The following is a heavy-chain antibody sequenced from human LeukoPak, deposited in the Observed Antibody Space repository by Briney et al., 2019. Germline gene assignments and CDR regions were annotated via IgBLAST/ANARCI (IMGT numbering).Heavy chain of an antibody. CDR2: IYYSGST. CDR1: GGSISSGEYY. J-gene: IGHJ5*02. D-gene: IGHD3-10*01. V-gene: IGHV4-30-4*01. CDR3: ARSYYYGSGSYYKRGNWFDP. Sequence: SQTLSLTCTVSGGSISSGEYYWSWIRQPPGKGLEWIGYIYYSGSTYYNPSLKSRVTISVDTSKNQFPLKLSSVTAADTAVYYCARSYYYGSGSYYKRGNWFDPWGQGTLVTVSS.